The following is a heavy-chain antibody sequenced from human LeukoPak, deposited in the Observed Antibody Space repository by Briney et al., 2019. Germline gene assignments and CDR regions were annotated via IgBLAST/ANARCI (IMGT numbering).Heavy chain of an antibody. CDR3: VNQISGWVY. Sequence: GGSLRLSCSASGFTFDRFAMHWVRQAPGKGLEYLSGIGSNGRSTHNADSVKGRFTISRDNSKDTLFLQMTSLRAEDTAVYYCVNQISGWVYWGQGTLVTVSS. J-gene: IGHJ4*02. V-gene: IGHV3-64D*06. CDR1: GFTFDRFA. D-gene: IGHD6-19*01. CDR2: IGSNGRST.